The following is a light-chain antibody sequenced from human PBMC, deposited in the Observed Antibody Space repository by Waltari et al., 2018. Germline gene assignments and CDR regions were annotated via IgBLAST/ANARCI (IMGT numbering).Light chain of an antibody. J-gene: IGLJ2*01. Sequence: QSALTQPASVSGSPGQSITISCTGTNNDIGSYNLVSWYQQHPGKAPKVIIFEVNKRPSGVSNLFSGSKSGNTASLTVSGRHPEDEADYYCGSYAGTPRVVVGGGTKLTVL. CDR2: EVN. V-gene: IGLV2-23*02. CDR3: GSYAGTPRVV. CDR1: NNDIGSYNL.